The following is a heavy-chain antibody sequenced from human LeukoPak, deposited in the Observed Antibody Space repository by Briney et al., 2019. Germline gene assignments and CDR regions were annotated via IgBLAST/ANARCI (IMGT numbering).Heavy chain of an antibody. CDR2: FDPEDGET. CDR3: ATPGKEFRYSSSWYKSGRSDYYYMDV. J-gene: IGHJ6*03. D-gene: IGHD6-13*01. CDR1: GYTLTELS. V-gene: IGHV1-24*01. Sequence: ASVKVSCKVSGYTLTELSMHWVRQAPGKGLEWMGGFDPEDGETIYAQKFQGRVTMAEDTSTDTAYMELSSLRSEDTAVYYCATPGKEFRYSSSWYKSGRSDYYYMDVWGKGTTVTVSS.